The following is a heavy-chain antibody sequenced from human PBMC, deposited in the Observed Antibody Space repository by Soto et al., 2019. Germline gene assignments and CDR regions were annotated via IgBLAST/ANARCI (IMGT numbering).Heavy chain of an antibody. V-gene: IGHV4-59*02. Sequence: QVQLQASGPGLVKPSETLSLICTVSGGSVRDSYWTWIRQPPGKGLEWIGYVSASGTTKYSSSLKSPVTMSVDTSKNQFSLKVNSVTTADTAIYYCARVGHLNVSYASDYWGQGVLVTVSS. D-gene: IGHD2-8*01. CDR2: VSASGTT. J-gene: IGHJ4*02. CDR3: ARVGHLNVSYASDY. CDR1: GGSVRDSY.